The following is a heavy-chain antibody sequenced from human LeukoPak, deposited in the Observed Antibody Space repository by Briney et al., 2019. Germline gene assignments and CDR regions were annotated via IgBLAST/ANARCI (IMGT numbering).Heavy chain of an antibody. D-gene: IGHD6-13*01. CDR3: AKAWAAAGIFDS. CDR2: IYSGGST. Sequence: AGRSLRLSCAASGFTVSSNYMSWVRQAPGKGLEWVSVIYSGGSTFYADSVKGRFTISRDISENTLYLQMNSLRAEDTAVYYCAKAWAAAGIFDSWGLGTLVTVSS. CDR1: GFTVSSNY. J-gene: IGHJ4*02. V-gene: IGHV3-53*01.